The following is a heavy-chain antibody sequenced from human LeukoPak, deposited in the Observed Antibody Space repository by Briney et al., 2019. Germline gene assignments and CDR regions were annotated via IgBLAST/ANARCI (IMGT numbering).Heavy chain of an antibody. D-gene: IGHD6-13*01. J-gene: IGHJ4*02. CDR3: ARDFAAAAYYFDV. CDR2: IWYDGSHK. Sequence: GRSLRLSCAASGFTFTSYGFHWVRQAPGKGLEWVAVIWYDGSHKYYVDSVKGRFTISRGNSENTVYLEMNSLRTEDTAVYYCARDFAAAAYYFDVWGQGTQVTVSS. V-gene: IGHV3-33*01. CDR1: GFTFTSYG.